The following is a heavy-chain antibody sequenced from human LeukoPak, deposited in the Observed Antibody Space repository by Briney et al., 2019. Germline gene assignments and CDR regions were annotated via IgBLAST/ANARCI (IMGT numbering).Heavy chain of an antibody. V-gene: IGHV3-33*06. CDR2: IWYDGSTK. D-gene: IGHD2-2*01. J-gene: IGHJ6*02. Sequence: PGGSLRLSCAASGFTFRTYGMHWVRQAPGKGLEWVAIIWYDGSTKYYAESVKGRFTISRDNSKNTLYLQMNSLRAEDTAVYYCAKDPYCSSTSCYVGYYYYGMDVWGQGTTVTVSS. CDR1: GFTFRTYG. CDR3: AKDPYCSSTSCYVGYYYYGMDV.